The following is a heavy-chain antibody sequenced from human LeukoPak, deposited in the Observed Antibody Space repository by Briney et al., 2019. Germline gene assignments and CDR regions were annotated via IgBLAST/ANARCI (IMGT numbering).Heavy chain of an antibody. Sequence: SETLSLTCTVPGGSISSGGHYWSWIRQHPGKGLEWIGSIYYSEFTYYNPSLKSRITISVDSSENQLSLKLTSVTAADTAVYYCAGGLDSSKMGYWGQGTLVTVSS. J-gene: IGHJ4*02. D-gene: IGHD6-13*01. CDR3: AGGLDSSKMGY. CDR1: GGSISSGGHY. V-gene: IGHV4-31*03. CDR2: IYYSEFT.